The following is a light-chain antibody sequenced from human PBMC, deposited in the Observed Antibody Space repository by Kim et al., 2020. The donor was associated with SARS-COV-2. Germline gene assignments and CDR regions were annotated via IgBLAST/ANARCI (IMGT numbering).Light chain of an antibody. CDR2: DNN. Sequence: GESGPNAFSGTNSNFESKYVAWYQQLPGTAPEPLIYDNNKRPSGVPDRFSGSKSGTSATRGITGLQTGDEADYYCGTWDSSLSARVFGGGTQLTVL. CDR3: GTWDSSLSARV. J-gene: IGLJ3*02. CDR1: NSNFESKY. V-gene: IGLV1-51*01.